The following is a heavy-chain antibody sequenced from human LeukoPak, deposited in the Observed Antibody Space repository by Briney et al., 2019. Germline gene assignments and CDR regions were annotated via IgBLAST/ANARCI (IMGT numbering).Heavy chain of an antibody. Sequence: GRSLRLSCAASGFTFSSYEMNWVRQAPGKGLEWVSYISTSGKAIYYADSVKGRFTISRDNAKNSLYLQMNSLRAEDTAVYYCARGLGHDYWGQGTLVTVSS. J-gene: IGHJ4*02. D-gene: IGHD3-9*01. V-gene: IGHV3-48*03. CDR3: ARGLGHDY. CDR2: ISTSGKAI. CDR1: GFTFSSYE.